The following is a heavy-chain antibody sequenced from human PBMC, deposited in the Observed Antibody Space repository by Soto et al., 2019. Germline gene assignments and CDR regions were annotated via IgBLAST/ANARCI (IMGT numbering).Heavy chain of an antibody. D-gene: IGHD3-10*01. J-gene: IGHJ5*02. CDR1: GFTFSSYA. CDR2: ISGSGGST. V-gene: IGHV3-23*01. Sequence: GGSLRLSCAASGFTFSSYAMSWVRQAPGKGLEWVSAISGSGGSTYYADSVKGRFTISRDNSKNTLYLQMNSLRAEDTAVYYCAKARWDGSGSYFWFDPWGQGTLVTVSS. CDR3: AKARWDGSGSYFWFDP.